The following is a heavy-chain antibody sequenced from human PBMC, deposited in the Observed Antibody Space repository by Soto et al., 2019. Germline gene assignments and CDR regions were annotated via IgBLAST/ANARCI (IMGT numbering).Heavy chain of an antibody. CDR2: IYYSGST. CDR3: AIHAILWRWPGAFDI. D-gene: IGHD6-13*01. J-gene: IGHJ3*02. Sequence: QLQLQESGPGLVKPSETLSLTCTVSGGSISSSSYYWGWIRQPPGKGLEWIGSIYYSGSTYYNPSLMSRDTISVDTAKNQFARKLSSVTAADTAVYYCAIHAILWRWPGAFDIWGQRTMVTVSS. V-gene: IGHV4-39*01. CDR1: GGSISSSSYY.